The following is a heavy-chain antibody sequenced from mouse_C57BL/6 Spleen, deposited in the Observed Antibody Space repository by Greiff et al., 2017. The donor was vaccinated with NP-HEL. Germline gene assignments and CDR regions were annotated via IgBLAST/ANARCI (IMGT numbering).Heavy chain of an antibody. V-gene: IGHV10-1*01. CDR2: IRSKSNNYAT. CDR3: VRQGLLTGFFDY. D-gene: IGHD1-1*01. Sequence: EVQLVESGGGLVQPKGSLKLSCAASGFSFNTYAMNWVRQAPGKGLEWVARIRSKSNNYATYYADSVKDRFTISRDDSESMLYLQMNNLKTEDTAMYYCVRQGLLTGFFDYWGQGTTLTVSS. CDR1: GFSFNTYA. J-gene: IGHJ2*01.